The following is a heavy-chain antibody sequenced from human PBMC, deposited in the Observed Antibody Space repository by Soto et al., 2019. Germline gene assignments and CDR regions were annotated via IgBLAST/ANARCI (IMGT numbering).Heavy chain of an antibody. CDR2: MSYDGRNQ. CDR3: AKGGWYTSSSRSDC. D-gene: IGHD6-6*01. V-gene: IGHV3-30*18. J-gene: IGHJ4*02. Sequence: ESGGGVVQPGTSLRLSCSASGFTLSGVDMHWVRQAPGKGLEWVAVMSYDGRNQYYADSVKGRFTVSRDSSKSTLYLQMNSLRTEDAAVYYCAKGGWYTSSSRSDCWGQGTLGTVSS. CDR1: GFTLSGVD.